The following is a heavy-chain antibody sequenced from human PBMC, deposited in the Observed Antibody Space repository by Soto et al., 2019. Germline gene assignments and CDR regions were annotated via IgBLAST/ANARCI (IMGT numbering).Heavy chain of an antibody. Sequence: XXTLSLPFTVSGGSISSYYWRWIRQPPGKGLEWIGYIYYSGSTNYNPSLESRVTVSLETSKSQFSLTLSSVTASDTAVYYCARLGFYYQSLDPWGHGTLVTVSS. CDR2: IYYSGST. D-gene: IGHD2-2*01. CDR3: ARLGFYYQSLDP. CDR1: GGSISSYY. J-gene: IGHJ5*02. V-gene: IGHV4-59*08.